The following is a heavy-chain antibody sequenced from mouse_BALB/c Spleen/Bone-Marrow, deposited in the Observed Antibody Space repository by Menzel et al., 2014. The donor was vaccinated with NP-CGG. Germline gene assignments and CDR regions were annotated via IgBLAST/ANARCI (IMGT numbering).Heavy chain of an antibody. CDR1: GFTFTDYY. V-gene: IGHV7-3*02. J-gene: IGHJ2*01. D-gene: IGHD1-1*01. CDR3: ARDMGGLLFGS. CDR2: IRNKAYGYPT. Sequence: VQLVEYGGGLVQPGGSLRLSCANSGFTFTDYYMNWVRPPPGKALEWLAFIRNKAYGYPTEYSASVKGRFTISSDNSQIHLYQKRNTLRAEYRATYYCARDMGGLLFGSLGQRTTRSVS.